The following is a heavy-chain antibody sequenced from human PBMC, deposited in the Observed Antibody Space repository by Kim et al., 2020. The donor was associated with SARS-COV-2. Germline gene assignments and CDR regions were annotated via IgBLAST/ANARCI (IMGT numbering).Heavy chain of an antibody. CDR1: GGSISSSSYY. D-gene: IGHD6-13*01. CDR3: ARDLYSSSWPQGRWDD. Sequence: SETLSLTCTVSGGSISSSSYYWGWIRQPPGKGLEWIGSIYYSGSTYYNPSLKSRVTISVDTTKNQFSLKLSSGTAADTAVYYCARDLYSSSWPQGRWDDWRGGALVTVSS. CDR2: IYYSGST. V-gene: IGHV4-39*07. J-gene: IGHJ4*02.